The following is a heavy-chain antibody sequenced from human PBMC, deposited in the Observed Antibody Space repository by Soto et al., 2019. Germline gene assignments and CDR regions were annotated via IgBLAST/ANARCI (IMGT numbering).Heavy chain of an antibody. CDR3: ASGISPKFCSGDDYYSLWAIDI. CDR2: INPNSGGT. D-gene: IGHD2-15*01. CDR1: GDTFTNYY. J-gene: IGHJ3*02. V-gene: IGHV1-2*02. Sequence: ASVKVSCKASGDTFTNYYIHWVRQAPGQGLEWMGWINPNSGGTNYAQKLHGRVTLTTAASISTAYMDLSRLRSDDTAVYYCASGISPKFCSGDDYYSLWAIDIWGQGTMVT.